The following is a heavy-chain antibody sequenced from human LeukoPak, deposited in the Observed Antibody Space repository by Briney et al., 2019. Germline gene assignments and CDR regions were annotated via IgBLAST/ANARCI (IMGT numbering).Heavy chain of an antibody. V-gene: IGHV1-18*01. Sequence: ASVKASCKASGYTFTSYGISWVRQAPGQGLEWMGWISAYNGNTNYAQKLQGRVTMTTDTSTSTAYMELRSLRSDDTAVYYCARGRLGSSSSSYYYYYMDVWGKGTTVTVSS. J-gene: IGHJ6*03. CDR2: ISAYNGNT. CDR3: ARGRLGSSSSSYYYYYMDV. CDR1: GYTFTSYG. D-gene: IGHD6-6*01.